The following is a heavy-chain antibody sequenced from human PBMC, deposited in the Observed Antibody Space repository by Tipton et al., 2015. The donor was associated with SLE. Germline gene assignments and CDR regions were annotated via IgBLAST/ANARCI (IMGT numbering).Heavy chain of an antibody. CDR3: ARDFRSVAGTGYFQH. J-gene: IGHJ1*01. V-gene: IGHV4-34*11. CDR2: IYYSGST. D-gene: IGHD6-19*01. Sequence: TLSLTCAVYGGSFSGYYWSWIRQPPGKGLEWIGYIYYSGSTNYNPSLKSRVTISVDTSKNQFSLKLSSVTAADTAVYYCARDFRSVAGTGYFQHWGQGTLVTVSS. CDR1: GGSFSGYY.